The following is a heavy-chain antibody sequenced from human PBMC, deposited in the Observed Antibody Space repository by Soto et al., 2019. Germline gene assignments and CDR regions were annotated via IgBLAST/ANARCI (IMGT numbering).Heavy chain of an antibody. Sequence: EVQLLESGGGLVHPGGSLRLSCAASGFTFTNYAMSWVRQAPGKGLEWVSVTSGSGGSTYYADSVKGRFDISRDNSKNTLYLQMYSLRAEDKAVYYCAKVIVVIAAAGDYFDHWGQGTLVTVSS. CDR3: AKVIVVIAAAGDYFDH. V-gene: IGHV3-23*01. CDR1: GFTFTNYA. D-gene: IGHD3-22*01. CDR2: TSGSGGST. J-gene: IGHJ4*02.